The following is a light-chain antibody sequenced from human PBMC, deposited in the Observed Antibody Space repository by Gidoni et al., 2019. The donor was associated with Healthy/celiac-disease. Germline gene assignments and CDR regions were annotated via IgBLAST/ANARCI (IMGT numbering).Light chain of an antibody. CDR2: DAS. J-gene: IGKJ4*01. Sequence: EIVLTQSPATLSLSPGERATLSCRASQSVSSYLAWYQQKPGQAPRLLIYDASNRATGIPARFSGSGSGTDFTLTISSLEPEDFAVYYCFGPVTFGGGTKVEIK. V-gene: IGKV3-11*01. CDR1: QSVSSY. CDR3: FGPVT.